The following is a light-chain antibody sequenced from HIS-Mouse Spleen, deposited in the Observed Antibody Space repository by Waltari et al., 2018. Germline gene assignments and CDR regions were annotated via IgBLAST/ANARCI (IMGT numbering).Light chain of an antibody. CDR1: SSDAGRYNL. V-gene: IGLV2-23*01. Sequence: QSALTQPASVSGSPGQSSTISCTGTSSDAGRYNLVSWYQQHPGKAPQLMIYEGSKRPSGVSNRFSGSKSGNTASLTISGLQAEDEADYYCCSYAGSSTYWVFGGGTKLTVL. CDR2: EGS. J-gene: IGLJ3*02. CDR3: CSYAGSSTYWV.